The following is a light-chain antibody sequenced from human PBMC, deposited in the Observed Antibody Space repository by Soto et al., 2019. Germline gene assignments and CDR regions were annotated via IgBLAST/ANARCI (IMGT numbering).Light chain of an antibody. J-gene: IGKJ1*01. CDR2: DAS. CDR3: QQYENYWT. V-gene: IGKV1-5*01. CDR1: QSISSW. Sequence: IQMTLSSSSLSASVGYRVTITCRASQSISSWLAWYQQKPGKAPKLLIYDASNLESGVPSRFSGSASGTEFTLTISNLQPDDFATYYCQQYENYWTFGQGTKVDI.